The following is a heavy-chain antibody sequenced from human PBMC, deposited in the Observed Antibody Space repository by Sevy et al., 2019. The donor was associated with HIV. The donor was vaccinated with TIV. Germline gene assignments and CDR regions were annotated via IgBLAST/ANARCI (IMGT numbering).Heavy chain of an antibody. Sequence: GGSLRLSCTASGFTFSAYAMTWFRQAPGKGLEWVSTISGVDSSTYYADSVKGRFIISRDNSKNTLYLEMNSLRVDETAVYFCAKNGGLYFDSSNYDWGQGTLVTVSS. D-gene: IGHD3-22*01. CDR2: ISGVDSST. CDR3: AKNGGLYFDSSNYD. CDR1: GFTFSAYA. V-gene: IGHV3-23*01. J-gene: IGHJ4*02.